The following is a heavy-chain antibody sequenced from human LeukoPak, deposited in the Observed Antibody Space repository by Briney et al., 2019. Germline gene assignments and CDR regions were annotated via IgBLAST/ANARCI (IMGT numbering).Heavy chain of an antibody. V-gene: IGHV4-4*07. CDR3: ARGGYGSGSYYDS. CDR1: GDSINSYY. J-gene: IGHJ4*02. CDR2: IYASGST. Sequence: PSETLSLTCNVSGDSINSYYWNWIRQPAGKGLEWIGRIYASGSTKYNPSLKSRVTMSVDTSKNQFSLKLSSVTAADTAVYYCARGGYGSGSYYDSWGQGTLVTVSS. D-gene: IGHD3-10*01.